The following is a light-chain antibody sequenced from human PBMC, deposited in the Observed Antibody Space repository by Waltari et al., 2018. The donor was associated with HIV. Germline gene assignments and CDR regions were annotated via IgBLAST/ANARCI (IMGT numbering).Light chain of an antibody. V-gene: IGKV3-15*01. CDR1: QSVSSD. Sequence: TQSPSFLSASVGDRVTITCRASQSVSSDLAWYQQKPGQAPRLLIYAASTRATSIPARFSGSGSGTEFTLTISSLQSEDFALFYCQQYNNWLTFGQGTKVEIK. CDR2: AAS. CDR3: QQYNNWLT. J-gene: IGKJ1*01.